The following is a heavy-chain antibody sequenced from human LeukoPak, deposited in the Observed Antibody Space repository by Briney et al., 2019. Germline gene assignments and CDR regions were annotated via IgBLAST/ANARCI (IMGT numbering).Heavy chain of an antibody. J-gene: IGHJ1*01. Sequence: PGGSLRLSCAASGFTFSSYAMSWVRQAPGKGLEWVSAISGSGGSTYYADSVKGRFTISRDNSKNTLYLQMNSLRAEDTAVYYCAKCGNYYDSSGYYYVYFQHWGQGTLVTVSS. CDR1: GFTFSSYA. CDR3: AKCGNYYDSSGYYYVYFQH. D-gene: IGHD3-22*01. V-gene: IGHV3-23*01. CDR2: ISGSGGST.